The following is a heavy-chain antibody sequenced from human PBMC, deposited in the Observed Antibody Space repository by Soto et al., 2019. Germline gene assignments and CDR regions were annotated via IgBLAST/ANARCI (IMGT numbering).Heavy chain of an antibody. V-gene: IGHV4-4*07. CDR2: IYTSGST. CDR3: ARTVGAAYYFDF. Sequence: TLSLTCTVSGDSMTKYYWSWIRQSAGKGLEWIGRIYTSGSTNYNPSLKSRVTMSIDTSNKHFSLSLKSVTAADTAVYYCARTVGAAYYFDFWGQGALVTSPQ. CDR1: GDSMTKYY. D-gene: IGHD1-26*01. J-gene: IGHJ4*02.